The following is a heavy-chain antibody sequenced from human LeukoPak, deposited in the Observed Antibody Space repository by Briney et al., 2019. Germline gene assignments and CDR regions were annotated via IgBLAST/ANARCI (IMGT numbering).Heavy chain of an antibody. CDR2: ISYDGSNK. Sequence: GGSLRLSCAASGFTFSSYGMHWVSQAPGKGLEWVAVISYDGSNKYYADSVKGRFTISRDNSKNTLYLQMNSLRAEDTAVYYCAKDALRIAVATDAFDIWGQGTMVTVSS. V-gene: IGHV3-30*18. CDR3: AKDALRIAVATDAFDI. CDR1: GFTFSSYG. D-gene: IGHD6-19*01. J-gene: IGHJ3*02.